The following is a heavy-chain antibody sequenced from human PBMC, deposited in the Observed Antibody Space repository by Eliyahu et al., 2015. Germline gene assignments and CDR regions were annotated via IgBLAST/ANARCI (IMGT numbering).Heavy chain of an antibody. CDR3: ARDMGSVIVATISGGMDV. V-gene: IGHV3-33*01. D-gene: IGHD5-12*01. J-gene: IGHJ6*02. CDR1: GFTFSSYG. CDR2: IWYDGSNK. Sequence: QVQLVESGGGVVQPGRSLRLSCAASGFTFSSYGXHWVRQAPGKGLGWVAVIWYDGSNKYYADSVKGRFTISRDNSKNTLYLQMNSLRAEDTAVYYCARDMGSVIVATISGGMDVWGQGTTVTVSS.